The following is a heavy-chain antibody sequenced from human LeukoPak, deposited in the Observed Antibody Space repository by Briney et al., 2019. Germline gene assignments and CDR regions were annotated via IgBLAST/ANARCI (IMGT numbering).Heavy chain of an antibody. J-gene: IGHJ4*02. Sequence: SVKVSCKASAGTFSSYAISWVRQAPGQGLEWMGRIIPIFGTANYAQKFQGRVTITTDESTSTAYMELSSLRSEDTAVYYCARDGYSGYDLYYWGQGTLVTVSS. V-gene: IGHV1-69*05. CDR2: IIPIFGTA. D-gene: IGHD5-12*01. CDR1: AGTFSSYA. CDR3: ARDGYSGYDLYY.